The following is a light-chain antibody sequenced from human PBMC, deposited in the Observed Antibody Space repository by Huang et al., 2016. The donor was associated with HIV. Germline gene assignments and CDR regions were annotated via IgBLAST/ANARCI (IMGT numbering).Light chain of an antibody. J-gene: IGKJ4*01. V-gene: IGKV3-20*01. Sequence: EIVLTQSPGTLSLSPGQRATLSCRASQSVRDDNLAWYQQTPGQPPRLLIYGASRRATGVPDRFSGSGSGRDFTLTGSRLEPEDFSVYYCQQYGSVSRFGGGTKVEIK. CDR3: QQYGSVSR. CDR2: GAS. CDR1: QSVRDDN.